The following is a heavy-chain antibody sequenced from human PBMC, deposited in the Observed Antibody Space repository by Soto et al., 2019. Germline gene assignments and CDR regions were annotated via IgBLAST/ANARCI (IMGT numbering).Heavy chain of an antibody. Sequence: EVQLVESGGDLVQPGRSLRLSCAASGFTFHDYALHWVRQAPGKGLEWVSGISWNSYSIGYADSVKGRFTISRDNAKNSLYLQMNSLTPDDTALYYCAKDQGRTDYYVNALDIWGQGTVVTVSS. V-gene: IGHV3-9*01. CDR3: AKDQGRTDYYVNALDI. D-gene: IGHD3-10*02. CDR2: ISWNSYSI. CDR1: GFTFHDYA. J-gene: IGHJ3*02.